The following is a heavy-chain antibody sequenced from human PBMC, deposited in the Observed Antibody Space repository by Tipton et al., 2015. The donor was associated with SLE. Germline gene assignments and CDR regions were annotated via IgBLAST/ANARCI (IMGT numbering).Heavy chain of an antibody. D-gene: IGHD4-17*01. Sequence: SLRLSCAASGFTFNDYWMYWVRQSPEQGLVWVARVSKDGTSTSHARSVKGRFTISRDNAKKTVDLQMDSLRVDDTAIYYCVRDYADWGQGALVTVSS. CDR2: VSKDGTST. J-gene: IGHJ4*02. CDR3: VRDYAD. V-gene: IGHV3-74*01. CDR1: GFTFNDYW.